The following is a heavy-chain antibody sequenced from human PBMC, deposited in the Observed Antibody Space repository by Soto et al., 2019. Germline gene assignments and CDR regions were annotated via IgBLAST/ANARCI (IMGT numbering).Heavy chain of an antibody. CDR1: GGSISSGGYS. Sequence: QLQLQESGSGLVKPSQTLSLTCAVSGGSISSGGYSWSWIRQPPGKGLEWIGYIYHSGSTYYNPSLKSRVTISVDRSKNQFFLKLSSVPAADTAVYYCDRVSSGYSYGVDYWGQGTLVTVSS. CDR2: IYHSGST. CDR3: DRVSSGYSYGVDY. D-gene: IGHD3-22*01. J-gene: IGHJ4*02. V-gene: IGHV4-30-2*01.